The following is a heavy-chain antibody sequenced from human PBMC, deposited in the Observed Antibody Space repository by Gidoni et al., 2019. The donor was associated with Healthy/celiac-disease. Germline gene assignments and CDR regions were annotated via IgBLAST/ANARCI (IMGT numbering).Heavy chain of an antibody. D-gene: IGHD1-26*01. Sequence: QITLKESGPTLVKPTQTLTLTCTFSGLSLSTSGVGVGWIRQPPGKALEWLPLIYWDDDKRYSPSLKSRLTITKDTSKNQVVLTMTNMDPVDTATYYCAQVVGASAFDIWGQGTMVTVSS. CDR1: GLSLSTSGVG. J-gene: IGHJ3*02. CDR3: AQVVGASAFDI. V-gene: IGHV2-5*02. CDR2: IYWDDDK.